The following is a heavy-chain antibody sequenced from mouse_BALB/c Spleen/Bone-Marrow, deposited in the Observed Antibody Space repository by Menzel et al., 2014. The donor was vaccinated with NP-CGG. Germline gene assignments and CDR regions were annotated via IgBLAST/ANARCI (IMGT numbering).Heavy chain of an antibody. D-gene: IGHD1-1*01. CDR1: EFSLTSYG. CDR2: IWAGGST. CDR3: ARGGSSRAWFAY. V-gene: IGHV2-9*02. Sequence: VKLVESGPGLVAPPQSLSITCTVSEFSLTSYGVHWVRQPPGKGLEWLGVIWAGGSTNYNSALMSRLSISKDNSKSQVFLKMNSLQTDDTAMYYCARGGSSRAWFAYWGQGTLVTVSA. J-gene: IGHJ3*01.